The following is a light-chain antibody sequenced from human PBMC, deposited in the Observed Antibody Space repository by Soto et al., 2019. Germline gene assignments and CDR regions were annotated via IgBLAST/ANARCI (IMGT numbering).Light chain of an antibody. CDR2: VNS. Sequence: QSALTQPASVSGSPGRSITISCTGTSSDVGDYKYVSWYQQHPDKAPKLIIFVNSNRPSGISNRFSASKSGNTASLTISGLQAEDEADYYCSSYTSSDTPYVFGTGTKLTVL. J-gene: IGLJ1*01. CDR3: SSYTSSDTPYV. CDR1: SSDVGDYKY. V-gene: IGLV2-14*01.